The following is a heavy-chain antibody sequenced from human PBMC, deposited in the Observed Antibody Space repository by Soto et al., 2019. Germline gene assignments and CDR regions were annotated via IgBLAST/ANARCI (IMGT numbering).Heavy chain of an antibody. J-gene: IGHJ4*02. CDR3: ARDHSLGGYSYGKFDC. D-gene: IGHD5-18*01. CDR2: ISSRSSYT. Sequence: GCLRRSCVDLGFTCSDYYMSWIRQAPGKGLEWVSHISSRSSYTNYADSVKGRFTISRDNAKNTLYLQMNRLRADDTAVYYCARDHSLGGYSYGKFDCWVQGTLFIVS. V-gene: IGHV3-11*06. CDR1: GFTCSDYY.